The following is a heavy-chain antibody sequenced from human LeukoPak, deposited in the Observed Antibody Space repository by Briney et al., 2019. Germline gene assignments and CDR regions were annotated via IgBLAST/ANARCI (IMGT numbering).Heavy chain of an antibody. CDR3: ARAITAYYYDSSGYYDY. D-gene: IGHD3-22*01. CDR1: GYTFTSYY. Sequence: GASVKVSCKASGYTFTSYYMHWMRQAPGQGLEWMGWINTNTGNPTYTQGFTGRFVFSLDTSVSTAYLQISSLKAEDTAVYYCARAITAYYYDSSGYYDYWGQGTLVTVSS. J-gene: IGHJ4*02. CDR2: INTNTGNP. V-gene: IGHV7-4-1*02.